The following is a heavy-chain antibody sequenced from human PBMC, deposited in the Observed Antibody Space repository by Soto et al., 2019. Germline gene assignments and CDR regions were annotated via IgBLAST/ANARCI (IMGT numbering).Heavy chain of an antibody. Sequence: GESLKISCKGSGFSFTNYWISWVRQMPGKGLEWMGNIDPVDSYANYSPSFQGHVTFSVDTSISTAYLQWSSLKAPDTAMYFCAGIESIARNWFDPWGQGTLVTVSS. J-gene: IGHJ5*02. D-gene: IGHD6-13*01. V-gene: IGHV5-10-1*01. CDR2: IDPVDSYA. CDR1: GFSFTNYW. CDR3: AGIESIARNWFDP.